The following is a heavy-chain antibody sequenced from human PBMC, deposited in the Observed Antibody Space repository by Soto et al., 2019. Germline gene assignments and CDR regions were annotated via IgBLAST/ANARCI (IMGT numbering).Heavy chain of an antibody. V-gene: IGHV3-30-3*01. D-gene: IGHD2-8*01. J-gene: IGHJ6*04. CDR3: ARDGEHCTIGVCYVGYYYGMDV. Sequence: GGSLRLSFASSGFTFSSYAMHWVRQAPGKGLEWVAVISYDGSNKYYADSVKGRFTISRDNSKNTLYLQMNSLRAEDTAVYYCARDGEHCTIGVCYVGYYYGMDVWGAGTTVTVSS. CDR1: GFTFSSYA. CDR2: ISYDGSNK.